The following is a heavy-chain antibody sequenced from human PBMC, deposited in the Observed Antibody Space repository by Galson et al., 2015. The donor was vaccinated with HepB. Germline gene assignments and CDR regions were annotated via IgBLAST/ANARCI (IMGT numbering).Heavy chain of an antibody. D-gene: IGHD3-10*01. CDR2: IYSGGST. Sequence: SLRLSCAASGFTVGSNYMRWVRQAPGKGLEWVSVIYSGGSTYYADSVKGRFTISRDNSKNTLYLQMNSLRAEDTAVYYCASLTMVRGVIMNYWGQGTLVTVSS. V-gene: IGHV3-53*01. J-gene: IGHJ4*02. CDR3: ASLTMVRGVIMNY. CDR1: GFTVGSNY.